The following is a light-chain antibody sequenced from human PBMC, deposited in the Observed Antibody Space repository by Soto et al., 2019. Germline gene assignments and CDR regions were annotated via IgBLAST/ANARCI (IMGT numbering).Light chain of an antibody. CDR2: SAS. CDR3: QKFNTAPLT. CDR1: QDISVY. J-gene: IGKJ5*01. V-gene: IGKV1-27*01. Sequence: DIQMTQSPSSLSASVGDRVTITCRASQDISVYLAWYQQKPGKVPKLLIYSASTLQSGVPSRFSGSGSGTDFTLTISSLHPEDVATYSCQKFNTAPLTFGQGTRLEIK.